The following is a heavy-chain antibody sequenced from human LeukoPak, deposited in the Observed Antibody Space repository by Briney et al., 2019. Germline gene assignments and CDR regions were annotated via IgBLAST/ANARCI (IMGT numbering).Heavy chain of an antibody. CDR1: GFTFSNYA. V-gene: IGHV3-23*01. D-gene: IGHD5-24*01. CDR3: AKGGPQFFDY. Sequence: GGSLRLSCAASGFTFSNYAMTWVRQAPGKGLEWVSTISGSGGTTNYADSVKGRFTISRDSSKSTLYLQVNSLRAEDTAVYFCAKGGPQFFDYWGQGSLVTVSS. J-gene: IGHJ4*02. CDR2: ISGSGGTT.